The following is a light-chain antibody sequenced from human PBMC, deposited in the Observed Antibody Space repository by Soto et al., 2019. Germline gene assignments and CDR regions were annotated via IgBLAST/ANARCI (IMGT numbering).Light chain of an antibody. V-gene: IGKV3-20*01. CDR2: GAS. CDR1: QSVSXSY. CDR3: QQYGSSRT. J-gene: IGKJ1*01. Sequence: EIVLTQSPGTLSLSPGXRXTLSXXASQSVSXSYLAWYQQKPGQAPRLLIYGASSRATGIPDRFSGSGSGTDFTLTISRLEPEDFAVYYCQQYGSSRTFGQGTKVEIK.